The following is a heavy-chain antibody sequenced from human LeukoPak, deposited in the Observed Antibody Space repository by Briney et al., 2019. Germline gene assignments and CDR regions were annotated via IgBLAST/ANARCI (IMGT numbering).Heavy chain of an antibody. J-gene: IGHJ6*03. D-gene: IGHD3-10*01. CDR2: INHSGST. Sequence: SETVSLTCAVYGGSLSGYYWSWTRQFPGKGLEWIGEINHSGSTNYNPSLESRVTMSVDTSKNQFSLKLSSVTAADTAVYYCARAREGPIGELLYYYYYMDVWGKGTTVTVSS. CDR1: GGSLSGYY. CDR3: ARAREGPIGELLYYYYYMDV. V-gene: IGHV4-34*01.